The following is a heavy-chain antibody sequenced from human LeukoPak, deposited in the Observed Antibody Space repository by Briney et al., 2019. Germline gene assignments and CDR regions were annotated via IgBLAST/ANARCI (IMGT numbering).Heavy chain of an antibody. Sequence: GGSLRLSCAASGFTFSNYWMSWVRQAPGKGLEWVANIKEDGSEKYYVDSVKGRFTISRDNAKNSLYLQMSSLRAEDTAVYYCAGPSGSYNWFDPWGQGTLVTVSS. V-gene: IGHV3-7*01. D-gene: IGHD1-26*01. J-gene: IGHJ5*02. CDR2: IKEDGSEK. CDR1: GFTFSNYW. CDR3: AGPSGSYNWFDP.